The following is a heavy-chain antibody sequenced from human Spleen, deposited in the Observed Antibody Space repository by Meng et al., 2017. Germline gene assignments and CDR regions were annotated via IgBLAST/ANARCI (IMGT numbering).Heavy chain of an antibody. CDR2: TSRDGSDT. D-gene: IGHD1-26*01. J-gene: IGHJ4*02. V-gene: IGHV3-74*02. CDR3: AAAWELLPPGY. Sequence: VQLVESGGGLVKPGGSLRLSCAASGFTFSTYWLHWVRQAPGKGLVWVSRTSRDGSDTVYADSVKGRFTMSRDNAKNTLYLQMNSLRAEDTAVYYCAAAWELLPPGYWGQGTLVTVSS. CDR1: GFTFSTYW.